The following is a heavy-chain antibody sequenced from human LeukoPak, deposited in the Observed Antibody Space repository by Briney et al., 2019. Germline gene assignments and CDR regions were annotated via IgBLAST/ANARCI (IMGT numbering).Heavy chain of an antibody. Sequence: PGGSLRLSCAASGFTFSSYGMHWVRQAPGKGLEWVAFIRYDGSNKYYADSVKGRFTISRDNSKNTLYLQMNSLRAEDTAVYYCANAPPDNVLRFLEWLPLPPHWGQGTLVTVSS. CDR2: IRYDGSNK. D-gene: IGHD3-3*01. V-gene: IGHV3-30*02. CDR3: ANAPPDNVLRFLEWLPLPPH. CDR1: GFTFSSYG. J-gene: IGHJ4*02.